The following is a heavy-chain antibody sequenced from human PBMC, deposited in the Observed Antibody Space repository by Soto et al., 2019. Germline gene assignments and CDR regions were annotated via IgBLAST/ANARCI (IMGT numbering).Heavy chain of an antibody. Sequence: GASVKVSCKASGYTFTSYYMHWVRQAPGQGLEWMGIINPSGGSTSYAQKFQGRVTITADESTSTAYMELSSLRSEDTAVYYCASRGYSGYDYVPGIAVAGPAPFQHWGQGTLVTVSS. V-gene: IGHV1-46*01. D-gene: IGHD5-12*01. CDR1: GYTFTSYY. CDR3: ASRGYSGYDYVPGIAVAGPAPFQH. CDR2: INPSGGST. J-gene: IGHJ1*01.